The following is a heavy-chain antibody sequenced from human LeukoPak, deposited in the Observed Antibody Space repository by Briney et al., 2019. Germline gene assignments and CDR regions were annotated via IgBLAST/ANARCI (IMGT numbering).Heavy chain of an antibody. Sequence: GGSLRLSCAASGFTFSSYEMNWVRQAPGKGLEWVSAISGSGGSTYYADSVKGRFTISRDNSKNTLYLQMNSLRAEDTAVYYCAKDRSITFGGVIVKTFDYWGQGTLVTVSS. V-gene: IGHV3-23*01. CDR2: ISGSGGST. CDR1: GFTFSSYE. J-gene: IGHJ4*02. D-gene: IGHD3-16*02. CDR3: AKDRSITFGGVIVKTFDY.